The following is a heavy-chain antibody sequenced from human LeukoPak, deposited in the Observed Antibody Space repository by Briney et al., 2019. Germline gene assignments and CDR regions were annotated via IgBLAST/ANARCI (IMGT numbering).Heavy chain of an antibody. Sequence: GGSLRLSCAASGXTFSTYSMNWVRQAPGKGLEWVSSITSSSGNIYYADSVKRRFTISRDNAQNSLYLQMNSLRAEDTAVYYCARDDYCDISGYYSDNAFDIWGQGTVVTVSS. CDR2: ITSSSGNI. J-gene: IGHJ3*02. CDR1: GXTFSTYS. D-gene: IGHD3-22*01. CDR3: ARDDYCDISGYYSDNAFDI. V-gene: IGHV3-21*01.